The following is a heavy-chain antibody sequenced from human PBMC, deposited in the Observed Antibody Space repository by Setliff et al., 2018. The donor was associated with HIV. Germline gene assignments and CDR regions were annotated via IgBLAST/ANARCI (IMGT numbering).Heavy chain of an antibody. CDR1: GDTSNSYA. Sequence: SVKVSCKASGDTSNSYAIRWVRQAPGQGPEWMGGIIPIFGSPQYAPQFRGRATVTADESSRTAYMELTSLKSEDSAVYYCASASGDYEPYQYWGQGTLVTVSS. D-gene: IGHD4-17*01. V-gene: IGHV1-69*13. J-gene: IGHJ1*01. CDR2: IIPIFGSP. CDR3: ASASGDYEPYQY.